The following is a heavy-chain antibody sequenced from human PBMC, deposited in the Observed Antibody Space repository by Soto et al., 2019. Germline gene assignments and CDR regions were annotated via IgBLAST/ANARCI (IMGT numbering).Heavy chain of an antibody. CDR3: ARRRYCGVDCYNKVYSGMDV. CDR1: GSTFSSYT. V-gene: IGHV1-69*02. D-gene: IGHD2-21*02. Sequence: QVQLVQSGAEVRKPGSSVEVSCMASGSTFSSYTVNWVRQAPGQGLEWIGRIIPVLGVTHYARRFQGRVTIAADRSRKTAYMALTSLTYDDTAVYYCARRRYCGVDCYNKVYSGMDVWGQGTTGTVSS. J-gene: IGHJ6*02. CDR2: IIPVLGVT.